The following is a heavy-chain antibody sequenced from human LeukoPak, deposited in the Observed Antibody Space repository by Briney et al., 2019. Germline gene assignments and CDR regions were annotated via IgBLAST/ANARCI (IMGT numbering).Heavy chain of an antibody. D-gene: IGHD2-15*01. CDR1: GFTFSSSW. V-gene: IGHV3-7*03. CDR3: AKDNFYCSGGSCYWGPFDY. CDR2: IKPDGSEE. Sequence: PGGSLRLSCAASGFTFSSSWMSWVRQAPEKGLEWVANIKPDGSEEHSVDSVKGRFTISRDNAKNSLYLQMNNLRAEDTALYYCAKDNFYCSGGSCYWGPFDYWGQGTLVTVSS. J-gene: IGHJ4*02.